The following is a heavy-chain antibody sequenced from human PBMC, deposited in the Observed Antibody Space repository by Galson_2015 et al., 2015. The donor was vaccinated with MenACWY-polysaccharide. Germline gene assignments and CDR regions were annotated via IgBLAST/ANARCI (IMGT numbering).Heavy chain of an antibody. J-gene: IGHJ6*02. V-gene: IGHV3-48*01. D-gene: IGHD3-3*02. CDR2: ISSGSRII. CDR3: VRARHLDV. Sequence: SLRLSCAASGFTFSDYTLNWVRQAPGKGLEWLSHISSGSRIIYYADSVRGRFTISRDNAKNSLYLQMNSLRAEDTAVYYCVRARHLDVWGQGTTVTVSS. CDR1: GFTFSDYT.